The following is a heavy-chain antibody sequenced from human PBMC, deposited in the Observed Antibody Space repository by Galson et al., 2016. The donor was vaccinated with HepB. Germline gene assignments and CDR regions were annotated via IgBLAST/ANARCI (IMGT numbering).Heavy chain of an antibody. CDR3: TREFDL. CDR2: IKKDGSEI. J-gene: IGHJ2*01. V-gene: IGHV3-7*04. CDR1: GFSLGNYW. Sequence: SLRLSCAASGFSLGNYWMNWARQAPGKGLEWLANIKKDGSEINYVDSVKGRFTISRDNAKNSLFLQMNTLRVEDTAVYYCTREFDLSGRGTQVTVSS.